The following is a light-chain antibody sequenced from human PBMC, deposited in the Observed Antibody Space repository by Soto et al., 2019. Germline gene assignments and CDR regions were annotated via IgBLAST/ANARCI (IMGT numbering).Light chain of an antibody. J-gene: IGLJ2*01. Sequence: QSALTQPASVSGSPGQSITISCTGTSIDVGGYNYVSWYQQHPGKAPKLMIYEVSNRPSGVSDRFSGSKSDNTASLTISGLQAEDEADYYCSSFTTTSVVFGGGTQLTVL. CDR3: SSFTTTSVV. CDR2: EVS. V-gene: IGLV2-14*01. CDR1: SIDVGGYNY.